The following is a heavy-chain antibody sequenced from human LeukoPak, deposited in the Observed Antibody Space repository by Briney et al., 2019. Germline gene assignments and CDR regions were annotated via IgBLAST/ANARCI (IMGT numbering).Heavy chain of an antibody. J-gene: IGHJ4*02. CDR2: IYPGDSDT. V-gene: IGHV5-51*01. Sequence: GESLKISCKGSGYSFTSYWIGWVRQIPGKGPEWMGIIYPGDSDTRYSPSFQGQVTISADKSISTAYLQWSSLKASDTAMYYCARGGYYDFWSGYSNYGYWGQGTLVTVSS. D-gene: IGHD3-3*01. CDR1: GYSFTSYW. CDR3: ARGGYYDFWSGYSNYGY.